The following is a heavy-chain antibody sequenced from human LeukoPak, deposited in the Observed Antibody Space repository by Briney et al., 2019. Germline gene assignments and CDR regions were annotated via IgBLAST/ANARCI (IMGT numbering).Heavy chain of an antibody. D-gene: IGHD1-26*01. CDR2: INPNSGGT. V-gene: IGHV1-2*02. Sequence: ASVKVSCKASGYTFTGYYMHWVRQAPGQGLEWMGWINPNSGGTNYAQKFQGRVTMTRDTSIYTAYMELSKLRSDDTAVYYCARALRSGSYREFDYWGQGALVTVSS. CDR3: ARALRSGSYREFDY. CDR1: GYTFTGYY. J-gene: IGHJ4*02.